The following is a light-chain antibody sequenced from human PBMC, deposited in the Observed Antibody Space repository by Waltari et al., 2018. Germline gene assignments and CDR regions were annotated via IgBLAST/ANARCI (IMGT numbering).Light chain of an antibody. Sequence: DVQMTQYPSTLSASVGDRVTITCRASQSISTWLAWYQQKAGKAPKVLIYKASSLESGVPSRFSGSGSGTEFTLTISSLQPDDFATYYCQLYNSVLWTFGQGTKVEIK. CDR1: QSISTW. CDR2: KAS. CDR3: QLYNSVLWT. J-gene: IGKJ1*01. V-gene: IGKV1-5*03.